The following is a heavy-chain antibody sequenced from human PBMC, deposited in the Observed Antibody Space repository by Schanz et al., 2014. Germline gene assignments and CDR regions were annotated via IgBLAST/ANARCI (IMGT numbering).Heavy chain of an antibody. J-gene: IGHJ4*02. D-gene: IGHD6-13*01. CDR3: AREGTGAVRGYFDY. Sequence: QVQLQESGPGLVKPSQTLSLTCTVSGASITSGGHYWTWIRQVPGKGLEWIGRIDDTWGPKNNSPLKARVTLSLDASTNQFSLKLSSVTAADTAVYYCAREGTGAVRGYFDYWGQGALVTVSS. V-gene: IGHV4-31*03. CDR2: IDDTWGP. CDR1: GASITSGGHY.